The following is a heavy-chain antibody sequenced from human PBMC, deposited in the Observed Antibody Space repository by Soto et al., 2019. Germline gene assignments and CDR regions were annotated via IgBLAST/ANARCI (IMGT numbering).Heavy chain of an antibody. D-gene: IGHD6-19*01. CDR3: ARVKAQILSSGWYGGDDI. Sequence: EVQLLESGGGLVQPGGSLRLSCAASGFTFSTYSMTWVRQAPGKGLEWVSTIRDSGHTTLYADSVRGRFAISRDNSKNTLFLQMNSLRAEDTAVYYCARVKAQILSSGWYGGDDIWGQGTMVTVSS. CDR1: GFTFSTYS. CDR2: IRDSGHTT. J-gene: IGHJ3*02. V-gene: IGHV3-23*01.